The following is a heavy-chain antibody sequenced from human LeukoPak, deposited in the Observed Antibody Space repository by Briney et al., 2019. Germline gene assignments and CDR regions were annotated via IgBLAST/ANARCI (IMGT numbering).Heavy chain of an antibody. CDR3: ARDPAGYCSSTSCSWGYWFDP. D-gene: IGHD2-2*01. J-gene: IGHJ5*02. CDR2: IYYSGRT. V-gene: IGHV4-31*01. Sequence: SETLSLTCTVSGGSISSGGYYWSWSRQHRGRGLEWIVYIYYSGRTSYTPSLHSLVTISVDTSKTQFSLKLSSVTPADTAVYYCARDPAGYCSSTSCSWGYWFDPWGQGTLVTVSS. CDR1: GGSISSGGYY.